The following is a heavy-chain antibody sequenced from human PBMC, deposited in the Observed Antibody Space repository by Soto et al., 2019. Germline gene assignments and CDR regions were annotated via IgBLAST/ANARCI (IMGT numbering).Heavy chain of an antibody. CDR1: GGSISSGGYY. J-gene: IGHJ4*02. Sequence: QVQLQESGPGLVKPSQTLSLTCTVSGGSISSGGYYWSWIRQPPGKGLEWIGYIYYSGSTYYNPSLKSRVTISVDTSKNHFSLKLSSVTAADTAVYYCAREGSVYDHTFFDYWGQGTLVTVSS. CDR3: AREGSVYDHTFFDY. CDR2: IYYSGST. V-gene: IGHV4-30-4*01. D-gene: IGHD5-12*01.